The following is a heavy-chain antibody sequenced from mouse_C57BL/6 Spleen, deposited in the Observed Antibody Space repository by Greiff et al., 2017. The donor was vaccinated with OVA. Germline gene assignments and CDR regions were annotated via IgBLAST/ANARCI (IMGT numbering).Heavy chain of an antibody. V-gene: IGHV1-61*01. CDR3: ATLLPGCAY. CDR2: IYPSDSET. CDR1: GYTFTSYW. J-gene: IGHJ3*01. D-gene: IGHD1-1*01. Sequence: QVQLQQPGAELVRPGSSVKLSCKASGYTFTSYWMDWVKQRPGQGLEWIGNIYPSDSETHYNQKFKDKATLTVDKSSSTAYMQLSSLTSEDSAVYYCATLLPGCAYWGQGTLVTVSA.